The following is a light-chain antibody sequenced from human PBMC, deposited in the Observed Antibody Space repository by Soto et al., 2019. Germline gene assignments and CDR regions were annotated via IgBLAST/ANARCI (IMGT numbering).Light chain of an antibody. CDR2: DAS. Sequence: EIVMTQSPATLSVSPGARATLSCRASQSVNSNLAWYRQKPGQAPRLLISDASTRATGVPARFSGSGSGTEFTLTISGLQSEDSGIYYCQQYNFWPPLTFGGGTKVEIK. CDR3: QQYNFWPPLT. J-gene: IGKJ4*01. V-gene: IGKV3-15*01. CDR1: QSVNSN.